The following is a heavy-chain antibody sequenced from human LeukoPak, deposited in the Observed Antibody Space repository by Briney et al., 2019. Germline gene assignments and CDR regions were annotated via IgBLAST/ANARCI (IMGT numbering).Heavy chain of an antibody. Sequence: GSLRLSCEASGFTFSSYWMHWIRQTPGKGLEWIGEINHSGSTNYNPSLKSRVTISVDTSKNQFSLKLSSVTAADTAVYYCARKEGVIAAAGTLYYYYYYYMDVWGKGTTVTVSS. CDR1: GFTFSSYW. V-gene: IGHV4-34*01. CDR3: ARKEGVIAAAGTLYYYYYYYMDV. CDR2: INHSGST. J-gene: IGHJ6*03. D-gene: IGHD6-13*01.